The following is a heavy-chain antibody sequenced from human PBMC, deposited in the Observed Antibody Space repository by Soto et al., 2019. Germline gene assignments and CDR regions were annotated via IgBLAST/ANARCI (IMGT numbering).Heavy chain of an antibody. CDR1: GYTFTSYG. V-gene: IGHV1-18*04. Sequence: ASVKVSCKASGYTFTSYGISWVRQAPGQGLEWMGWISAYNGNTNYAQKLQGRVSLTWDTSLNTAYMELSSLMSEDTAVYYCARPPGYISDWYYFDLWGQGTQVTVSS. CDR2: ISAYNGNT. J-gene: IGHJ4*02. CDR3: ARPPGYISDWYYFDL. D-gene: IGHD3-9*01.